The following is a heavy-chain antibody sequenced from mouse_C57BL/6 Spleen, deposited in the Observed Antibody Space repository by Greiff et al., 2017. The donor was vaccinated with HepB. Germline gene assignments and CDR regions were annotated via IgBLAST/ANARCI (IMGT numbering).Heavy chain of an antibody. J-gene: IGHJ2*01. CDR2: IYPGDGDT. CDR1: GYAFSSSW. CDR3: ARPGSGYYFDY. Sequence: QVQLKQSGPELVKPGASVKISCKASGYAFSSSWMNWVKQRPGKGLEWIGRIYPGDGDTNYNGKFKGKATLTADKSSSTAYMQLSSLTSEDSAVYFCARPGSGYYFDYWGQGTTLTVSS. D-gene: IGHD1-1*01. V-gene: IGHV1-82*01.